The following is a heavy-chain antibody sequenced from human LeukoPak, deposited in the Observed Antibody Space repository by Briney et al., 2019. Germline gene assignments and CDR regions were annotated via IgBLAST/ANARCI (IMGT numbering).Heavy chain of an antibody. CDR1: GFTFSGFW. CDR3: ARDWSDLYGSGRPIDC. V-gene: IGHV3-7*01. J-gene: IGHJ4*02. CDR2: IKGYGTEI. D-gene: IGHD3-10*01. Sequence: QPGGSLRLSCAAAGFTFSGFWMSWVRQAPGKGLEWVANIKGYGTEIHYVDSVKGRFTISRDNAKNSLYLQMNSLRAEDSGVYYCARDWSDLYGSGRPIDCWGQGTLVTVSS.